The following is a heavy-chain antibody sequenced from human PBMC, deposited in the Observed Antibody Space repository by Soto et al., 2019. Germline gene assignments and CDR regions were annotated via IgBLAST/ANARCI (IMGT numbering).Heavy chain of an antibody. CDR3: AGAPGWLIEN. CDR1: GFTFSTYW. D-gene: IGHD5-12*01. J-gene: IGHJ4*02. CDR2: IKQDGSEK. Sequence: EVQLVESGGGLVQPGGSLRLSCAASGFTFSTYWMFWVRQAPGKGLEWVATIKQDGSEKLYVDSVKGRFTISRDNAKNSLHLQMNSRRVEDTAVYFCAGAPGWLIENWGQGTLVTVSS. V-gene: IGHV3-7*04.